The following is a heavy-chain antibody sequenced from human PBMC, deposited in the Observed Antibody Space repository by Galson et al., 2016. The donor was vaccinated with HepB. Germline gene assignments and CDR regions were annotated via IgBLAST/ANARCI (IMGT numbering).Heavy chain of an antibody. Sequence: SLRLSCAASGFTFSSFAMNWVRQAPGKGLEWVSSIGSTSNYKKYADPVMGRFTISRDNTKNSVTLQMNSLRVEDSAVDYCATLGVYWGQGTLVTVSS. CDR1: GFTFSSFA. CDR3: ATLGVY. V-gene: IGHV3-21*01. D-gene: IGHD3-3*01. J-gene: IGHJ4*02. CDR2: IGSTSNYK.